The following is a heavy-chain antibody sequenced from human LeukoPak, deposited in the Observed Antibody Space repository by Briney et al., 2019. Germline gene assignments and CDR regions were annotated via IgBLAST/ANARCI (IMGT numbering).Heavy chain of an antibody. CDR2: RIFSRGTASYKRVHPNGGT. J-gene: IGHJ5*01. Sequence: TSETLSLTCYVSGASISSGNNYYWTWIRQPAGKRLEWIGRIFSRGTASYKRVHPNGGTHYTPSLEGRVTIAADTSENQFSLTLTSVTAADTAVYYCAREDSSDRRGLDSWGQGILITVSS. CDR1: GASISSGNNYY. V-gene: IGHV4-61*02. CDR3: AREDSSDRRGLDS. D-gene: IGHD1-14*01.